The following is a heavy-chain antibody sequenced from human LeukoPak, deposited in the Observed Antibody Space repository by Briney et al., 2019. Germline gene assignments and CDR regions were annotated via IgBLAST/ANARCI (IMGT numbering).Heavy chain of an antibody. J-gene: IGHJ4*02. CDR1: GGSISSGGYF. CDR3: ARAGGYCGRISCPYYFDY. Sequence: SETLSLTCTVSGGSISSGGYFWVWIRQPPGKGLEWIGSIYYTGSSYYNSSLRSRLTMSVDTSKKQFSMRLSSVTAADTAMYYCARAGGYCGRISCPYYFDYWGQGSLVAVSS. V-gene: IGHV4-39*07. CDR2: IYYTGSS. D-gene: IGHD2-15*01.